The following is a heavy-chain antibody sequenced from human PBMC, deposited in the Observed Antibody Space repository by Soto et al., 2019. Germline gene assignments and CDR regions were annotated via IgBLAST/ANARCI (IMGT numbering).Heavy chain of an antibody. D-gene: IGHD3-22*01. CDR3: ASSRYDSSGYQDS. J-gene: IGHJ4*02. Sequence: QVQLVESGGGVVQPGRSLRLSCAASGFTFSSYGMHWVRQAPGKGLEWVAVISYDGSNKYYADSVKGRFTISRDNSKNTLYLQMNSLRAEDTAVYYCASSRYDSSGYQDSWGQGTMVTVSS. V-gene: IGHV3-30*03. CDR1: GFTFSSYG. CDR2: ISYDGSNK.